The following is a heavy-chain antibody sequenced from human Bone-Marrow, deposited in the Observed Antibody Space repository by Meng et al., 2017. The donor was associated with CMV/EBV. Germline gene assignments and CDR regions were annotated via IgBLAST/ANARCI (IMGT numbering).Heavy chain of an antibody. Sequence: GGSLRLSCAASGFTFSSYSMNWVRQAPGKGLEWVSSISSSSSYIYYADSVKGRFTISRDNAKNSLYLQMNSLRAEDTAVYYCARDRAGYYYDSSGYYNDWGQGTRVTCSS. CDR2: ISSSSSYI. J-gene: IGHJ4*02. CDR3: ARDRAGYYYDSSGYYND. V-gene: IGHV3-21*01. CDR1: GFTFSSYS. D-gene: IGHD3-22*01.